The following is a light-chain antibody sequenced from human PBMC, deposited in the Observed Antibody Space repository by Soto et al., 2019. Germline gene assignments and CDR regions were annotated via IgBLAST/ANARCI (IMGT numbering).Light chain of an antibody. J-gene: IGKJ2*03. V-gene: IGKV3-11*01. CDR3: QQRSNWPRMYS. CDR2: DAS. CDR1: QSVSSY. Sequence: EIVLTQSPATLSLSPGERATLSCRASQSVSSYLAWYQQKPGQAPRLLIYDASNRATGIPARLSGSGSGTDFTVTISSLEPEDFAVYYCQQRSNWPRMYSFGQGTKLEIK.